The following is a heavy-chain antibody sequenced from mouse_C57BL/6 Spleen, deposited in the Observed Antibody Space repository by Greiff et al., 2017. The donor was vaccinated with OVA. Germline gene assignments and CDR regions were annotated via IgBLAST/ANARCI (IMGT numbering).Heavy chain of an antibody. CDR1: GYTFTDYE. Sequence: QVQLKESGAELVRPGASVTLSCKASGYTFTDYEMHWVKQTPVHGLEWIGAIDPETGGTAYNQKFKGKAILTADKSSSTAYMELRILTSEDAAVYYCTRGGVVGGYYFDYWGQGTTLTVSS. CDR3: TRGGVVGGYYFDY. V-gene: IGHV1-15*01. CDR2: IDPETGGT. D-gene: IGHD1-1*01. J-gene: IGHJ2*01.